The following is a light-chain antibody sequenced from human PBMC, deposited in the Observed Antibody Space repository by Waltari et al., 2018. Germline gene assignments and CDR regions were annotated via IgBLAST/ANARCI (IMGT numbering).Light chain of an antibody. CDR1: SSDVGGYKY. CDR2: DVS. Sequence: QSALTQPASVSGSPGQSITTSCTGTSSDVGGYKYVSGYQQYPGKAPKLMIYDVSNRPSGVSNRFSGSKSGNTASLTISGLQAEDEADYYCSSNTSSSTLEGVFGGGTKLTVL. CDR3: SSNTSSSTLEGV. V-gene: IGLV2-14*03. J-gene: IGLJ2*01.